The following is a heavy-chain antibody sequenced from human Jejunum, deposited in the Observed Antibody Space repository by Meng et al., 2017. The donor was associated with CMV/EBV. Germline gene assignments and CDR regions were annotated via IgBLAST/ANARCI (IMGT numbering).Heavy chain of an antibody. D-gene: IGHD3-10*01. Sequence: SNTVAWNWIRQSPSRGLEYLGRTYYTSKWFNDYAVSVKGRIVINPDTSKNQFSLQLNSVTPEDTAVYYCARDYYGSGTYSYLFDYWGQGTLVTVSS. CDR3: ARDYYGSGTYSYLFDY. CDR2: TYYTSKWFN. J-gene: IGHJ4*02. CDR1: SNTVA. V-gene: IGHV6-1*01.